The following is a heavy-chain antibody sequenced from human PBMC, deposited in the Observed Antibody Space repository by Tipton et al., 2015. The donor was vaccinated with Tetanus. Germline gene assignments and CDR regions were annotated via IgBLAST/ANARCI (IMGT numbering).Heavy chain of an antibody. CDR1: GYTFTGYY. J-gene: IGHJ6*02. V-gene: IGHV1-2*02. D-gene: IGHD2-21*01. CDR2: IDPNSGGT. Sequence: QLVQSGAEVKKPGASVKVSCKASGYTFTGYYIYWVRQAPGQGLEGMGWIDPNSGGTVYAQKFHGRVTMTRDTSISTTYMGLRSLRTSGTAVYYCARDRGDFIYYGMDVWGPGTTVTVS. CDR3: ARDRGDFIYYGMDV.